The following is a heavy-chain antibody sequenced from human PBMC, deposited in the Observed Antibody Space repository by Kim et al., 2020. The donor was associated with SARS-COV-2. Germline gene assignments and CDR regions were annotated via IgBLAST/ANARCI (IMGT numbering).Heavy chain of an antibody. Sequence: SETLSLTCTVSGGSISSSSYYWGWIRQPPGKGLEWIGSIYYSGSTYYNPSLKSRVTISVDTSKNQFSLKLSSVTAADTAVYYCARRDTAMIGHRSIGAFDIWGQGTMVTVSS. V-gene: IGHV4-39*01. D-gene: IGHD5-18*01. J-gene: IGHJ3*02. CDR1: GGSISSSSYY. CDR3: ARRDTAMIGHRSIGAFDI. CDR2: IYYSGST.